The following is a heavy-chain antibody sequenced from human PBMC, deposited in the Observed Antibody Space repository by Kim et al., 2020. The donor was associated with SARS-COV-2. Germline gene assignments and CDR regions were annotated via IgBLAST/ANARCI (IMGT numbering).Heavy chain of an antibody. J-gene: IGHJ3*02. CDR1: GFTVSSNY. CDR3: ARDGRGEQWLVPQLDAFAI. Sequence: GGSLRLSCAASGFTVSSNYMSWVRQAPGKGLEWVSVIYSGGSTYYADSVKGRFTISRDNSKNTLYLQMNSLRAEDAAVYYCARDGRGEQWLVPQLDAFAIWGPGTMVTVSS. D-gene: IGHD6-19*01. V-gene: IGHV3-53*01. CDR2: IYSGGST.